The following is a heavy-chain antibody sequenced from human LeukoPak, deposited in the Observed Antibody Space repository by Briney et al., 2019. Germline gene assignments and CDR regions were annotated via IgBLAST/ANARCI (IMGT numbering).Heavy chain of an antibody. CDR3: ARGKWSYHFDY. CDR1: GGSFSGYY. CDR2: INHSGST. D-gene: IGHD1-26*01. Sequence: SETLSLTCAVYGGSFSGYYWSWIRQPPGKGLEWIGEINHSGSTNYNPSLKSPVTISVDTSKNQFSLKLDSVTPEDTAVYYCARGKWSYHFDYWGQGTLVTVSS. J-gene: IGHJ4*02. V-gene: IGHV4-34*01.